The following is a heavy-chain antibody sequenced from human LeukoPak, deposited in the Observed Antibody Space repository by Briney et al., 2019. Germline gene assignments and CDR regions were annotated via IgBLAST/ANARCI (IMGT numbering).Heavy chain of an antibody. CDR3: ARGGQIVATTGFKWLDP. CDR2: IYYSGST. J-gene: IGHJ5*02. CDR1: GGSISSSSYY. V-gene: IGHV4-39*07. Sequence: PSETLSLTCTVSGGSISSSSYYWGWIRQPPGKGLEWIGSIYYSGSTYYNPSLKSRVTISVDTSKNQFSLKLSSVTAADTAVYYCARGGQIVATTGFKWLDPWGLGTLVTVSS. D-gene: IGHD1-1*01.